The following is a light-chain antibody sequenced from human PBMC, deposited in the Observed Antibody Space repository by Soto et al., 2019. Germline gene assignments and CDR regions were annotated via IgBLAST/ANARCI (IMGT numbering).Light chain of an antibody. J-gene: IGKJ2*01. CDR2: GAS. V-gene: IGKV3-20*01. CDR1: QSVRSNY. CDR3: QHYGSSAYT. Sequence: EFVLTQSPGTLSLSPGERATLSCRASQSVRSNYLAWYQQKPGQSPRVLIYGASNRATGIPDRFSGSGSGTDFTLTISRLEPEDFAVFYCQHYGSSAYTFGQGTTLEIK.